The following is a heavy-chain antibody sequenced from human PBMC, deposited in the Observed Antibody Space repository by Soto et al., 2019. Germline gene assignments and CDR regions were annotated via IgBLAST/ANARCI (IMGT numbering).Heavy chain of an antibody. V-gene: IGHV4-30-4*01. CDR2: IHSSGST. J-gene: IGHJ1*01. Sequence: SETLSLTCTVSGGSISSDDYYWSWIRQAPGRGLEWIGYIHSSGSTYYNPSLKSRATMSIDTAGNQFSLKVGSVTVADTAVYYCARDLDGLHDDTSGPFPRPGWGQGTLVTVSS. CDR3: ARDLDGLHDDTSGPFPRPG. CDR1: GGSISSDDYY. D-gene: IGHD3-22*01.